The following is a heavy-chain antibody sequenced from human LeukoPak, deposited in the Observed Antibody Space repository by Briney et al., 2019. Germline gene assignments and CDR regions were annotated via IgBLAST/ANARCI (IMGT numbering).Heavy chain of an antibody. D-gene: IGHD2-15*01. CDR2: ISSSSSTI. Sequence: GGSLRLSCAASGFTFSIYGMNWVRQAPGKGLEWVSYISSSSSTIYYADFVKGRFTISRDNAKNSLYLQMNSLRAEDTAVYYCASQSPGQDFDYWGQGTLVTVSS. CDR1: GFTFSIYG. CDR3: ASQSPGQDFDY. J-gene: IGHJ4*02. V-gene: IGHV3-48*01.